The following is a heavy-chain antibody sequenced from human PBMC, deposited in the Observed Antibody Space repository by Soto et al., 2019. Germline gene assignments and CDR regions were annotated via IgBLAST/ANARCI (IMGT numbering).Heavy chain of an antibody. CDR3: ARSVATPGTNIDF. V-gene: IGHV4-61*08. J-gene: IGHJ4*02. CDR1: GGSVTSAGHS. Sequence: PSVTLSLTCAVCGGSVTSAGHSGSWIRQTPGQGLEWLGFIYFSGSIRYNPSLMSRLTISLDKSKRQFSMSLSSVTAADTAVYCCARSVATPGTNIDFWGQGTLVTVSS. D-gene: IGHD6-13*01. CDR2: IYFSGSI.